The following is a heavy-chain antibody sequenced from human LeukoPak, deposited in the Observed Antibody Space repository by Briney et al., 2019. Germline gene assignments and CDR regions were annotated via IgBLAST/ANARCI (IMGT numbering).Heavy chain of an antibody. CDR2: IYHSGST. CDR3: ARVHRDGYNLQNYYYYMDV. J-gene: IGHJ6*03. Sequence: SETLSLTCTVSGYSISSGYYWGWIRQPPGKGLEWIGSIYHSGSTYYNPSLKSRVTISVDTSKNQFSLKLSSVTAADTAVYCCARVHRDGYNLQNYYYYMDVWGKGTTVTVSS. D-gene: IGHD5-24*01. CDR1: GYSISSGYY. V-gene: IGHV4-38-2*02.